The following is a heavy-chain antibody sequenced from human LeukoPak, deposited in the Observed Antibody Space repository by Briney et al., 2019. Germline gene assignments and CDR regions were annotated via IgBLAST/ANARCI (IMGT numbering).Heavy chain of an antibody. CDR1: GFTFSSYG. Sequence: PGGSLRLSCAASGFTFSSYGMHWVRQAPGKGLEWVSSISSSSSYIYYADSVKGRFTISRDNAKNSLYLQMNSLRAEDTAVYYCASNNPIDYWGQGTLVTVSS. CDR2: ISSSSSYI. CDR3: ASNNPIDY. J-gene: IGHJ4*02. D-gene: IGHD1-14*01. V-gene: IGHV3-21*01.